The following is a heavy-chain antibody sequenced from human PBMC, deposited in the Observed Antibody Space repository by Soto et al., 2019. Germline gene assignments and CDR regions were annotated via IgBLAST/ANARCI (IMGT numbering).Heavy chain of an antibody. V-gene: IGHV3-30*18. CDR3: AKDLYGAGWYNYFDP. Sequence: QVHLAESGGGVVQPGRSLRLSCAASGFTFSTTGMHWVRQAPGKGLEWVAMISHDGGVKHYTDSVKGRFTISRDTSNNTVYLQMNSLRPEDTAMYHCAKDLYGAGWYNYFDPWGQGTLVTVSS. D-gene: IGHD6-19*01. J-gene: IGHJ5*02. CDR2: ISHDGGVK. CDR1: GFTFSTTG.